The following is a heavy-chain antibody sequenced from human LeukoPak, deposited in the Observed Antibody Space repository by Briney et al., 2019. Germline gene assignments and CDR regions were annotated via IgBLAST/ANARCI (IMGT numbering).Heavy chain of an antibody. CDR3: ARGRRTRGYYDIQDY. J-gene: IGHJ4*02. Sequence: ASVKVSCKASGYTFTGYYMHWVRQAPGQGLEWMGRINPNSGGTNYAQKFQGRVTTTRDTSISTAYMELSRLRSDDTAVYYCARGRRTRGYYDIQDYWGQGTLVTVSS. V-gene: IGHV1-2*06. CDR1: GYTFTGYY. D-gene: IGHD3-22*01. CDR2: INPNSGGT.